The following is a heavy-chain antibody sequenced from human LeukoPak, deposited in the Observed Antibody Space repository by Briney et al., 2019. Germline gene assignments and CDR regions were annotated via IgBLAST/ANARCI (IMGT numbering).Heavy chain of an antibody. CDR3: AKGADYGPQYYFDY. D-gene: IGHD4/OR15-4a*01. J-gene: IGHJ4*02. Sequence: GGSLRLSCAASGFTFSRYGMYWVRQAPGKGLEWVALISYDGSTTYYSDSVKGRFTISRDNSKNTLYLQMNSLRAEDTAVYYCAKGADYGPQYYFDYWGQGTLVTVSS. V-gene: IGHV3-30*18. CDR2: ISYDGSTT. CDR1: GFTFSRYG.